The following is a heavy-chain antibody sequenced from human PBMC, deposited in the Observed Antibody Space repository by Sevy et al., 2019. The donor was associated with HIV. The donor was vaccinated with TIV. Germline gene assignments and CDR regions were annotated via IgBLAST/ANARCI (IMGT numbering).Heavy chain of an antibody. J-gene: IGHJ6*03. V-gene: IGHV3-23*01. CDR1: GFTFSSYA. D-gene: IGHD3-16*01. CDR3: AKDGFKPSVGDENYYYYYMDV. Sequence: GGSLRLSCAASGFTFSSYAMSWVRQAPGKGLEWVSAISGSGGSTYYADSVKGRFTISRDNSKNTVYLQMNSLRAEDTAVYYCAKDGFKPSVGDENYYYYYMDVWGKGTTVTVSS. CDR2: ISGSGGST.